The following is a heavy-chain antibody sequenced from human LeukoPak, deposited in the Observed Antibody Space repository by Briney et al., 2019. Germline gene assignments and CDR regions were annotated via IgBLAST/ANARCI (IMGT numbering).Heavy chain of an antibody. J-gene: IGHJ5*02. CDR3: ARHFSGDYSWFDP. CDR1: GGSIISNY. Sequence: SETLSLTCTVSGGSIISNYWSWIRQPPGKGLEWIGYIYYTGTTNYNPSFKSRVTISLDTSKTQFSLTLSSVTAADTAVYYCARHFSGDYSWFDPWGQGTLVTVSS. V-gene: IGHV4-59*08. D-gene: IGHD4-17*01. CDR2: IYYTGTT.